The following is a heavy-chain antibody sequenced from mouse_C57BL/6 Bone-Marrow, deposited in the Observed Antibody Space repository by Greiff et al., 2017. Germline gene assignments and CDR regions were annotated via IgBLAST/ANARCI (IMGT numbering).Heavy chain of an antibody. J-gene: IGHJ4*01. D-gene: IGHD1-1*01. CDR2: TFYSGIT. V-gene: IGHV3-3*01. CDR3: ARGICHNYASRPYYYAMDY. Sequence: EVKLVESGPSLVRPSQTLSLTCTVTGFSINSDGYWFCIRQFPGNKLEYIWYTFYSGITYYNPSLESRTYITRDNSKNQFSLKLSSVTTEGTATYYCARGICHNYASRPYYYAMDYWGQGTSVTVSS. CDR1: GFSINSDGY.